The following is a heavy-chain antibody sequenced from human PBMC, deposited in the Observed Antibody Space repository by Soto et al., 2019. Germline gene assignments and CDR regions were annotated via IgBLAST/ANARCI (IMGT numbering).Heavy chain of an antibody. CDR2: IADSGTT. D-gene: IGHD3-22*01. J-gene: IGHJ4*02. CDR3: ARSHGGYYYDSSSYSTDS. Sequence: SETLSLTCTVSGASISSYYWTWIRQPPGKGLEWIGYIADSGTTNYSPSLKGRVTISTDTSKNQFSLKLISVTAADTAVYYCARSHGGYYYDSSSYSTDSWGQGTLVTVAS. CDR1: GASISSYY. V-gene: IGHV4-59*01.